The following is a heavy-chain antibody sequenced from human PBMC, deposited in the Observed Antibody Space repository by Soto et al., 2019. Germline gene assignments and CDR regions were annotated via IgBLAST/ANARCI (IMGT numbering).Heavy chain of an antibody. CDR2: IYWDDTK. CDR3: AHIRLTMIVGAVYFQH. CDR1: GFSLSSSGVG. J-gene: IGHJ1*01. D-gene: IGHD3-22*01. Sequence: QITLKESGPTLVTPTETLTLTCTFSGFSLSSSGVGVGWIRQPPGQALEWVALIYWDDTKRYSPSLKSGLTITKDTSRNQVVLTMTNLDPVGTATYYCAHIRLTMIVGAVYFQHWGQGTLVTVAS. V-gene: IGHV2-5*02.